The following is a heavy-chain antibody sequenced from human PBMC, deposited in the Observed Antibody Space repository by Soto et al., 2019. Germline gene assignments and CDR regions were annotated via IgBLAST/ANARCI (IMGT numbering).Heavy chain of an antibody. J-gene: IGHJ4*02. D-gene: IGHD1-26*01. CDR3: ARVPGGFYRGSYS. CDR2: IYYSRTT. CDR1: GGSVSSGRYY. V-gene: IGHV4-61*01. Sequence: PSETLSLTCAVSGGSVSSGRYYWTWIRKPPGRGLERVGYIYYSRTTDSNPSLTCRVTISMDTSKNQFSLNLNSVTAADTAVYYGARVPGGFYRGSYSWGQETL.